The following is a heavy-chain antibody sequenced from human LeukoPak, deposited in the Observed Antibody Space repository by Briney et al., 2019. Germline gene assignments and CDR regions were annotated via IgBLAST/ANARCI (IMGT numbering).Heavy chain of an antibody. CDR2: IYYSGST. V-gene: IGHV4-39*01. Sequence: SETLSLTCTVSGGSISSSSYYWGWIRQPPGKGLEWIGSIYYSGSTYYNPPLKSRVTISVDTSKNQFSLKLSSVTAADTAVYYCARQSDYGSGSHYYNWFDPWGQGTLVTVSS. CDR3: ARQSDYGSGSHYYNWFDP. J-gene: IGHJ5*02. CDR1: GGSISSSSYY. D-gene: IGHD3-10*01.